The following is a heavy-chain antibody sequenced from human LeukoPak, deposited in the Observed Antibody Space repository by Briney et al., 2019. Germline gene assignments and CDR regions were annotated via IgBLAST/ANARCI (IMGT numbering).Heavy chain of an antibody. CDR1: GFTFSSYG. D-gene: IGHD3-10*01. V-gene: IGHV3-21*01. Sequence: GGTLRLSCAASGFTFSSYGMSWVRQAPGKGLEWVSSISSSSSYIYYADSVKGRFTISRDNAKNSLYLQMNSLRAEDTAVYYCARALDYYGSGISDYWGQGTLVTVSS. CDR3: ARALDYYGSGISDY. CDR2: ISSSSSYI. J-gene: IGHJ4*02.